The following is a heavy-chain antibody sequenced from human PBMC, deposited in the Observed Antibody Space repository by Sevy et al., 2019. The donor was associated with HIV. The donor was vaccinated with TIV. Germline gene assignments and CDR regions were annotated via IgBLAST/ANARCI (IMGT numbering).Heavy chain of an antibody. J-gene: IGHJ4*02. V-gene: IGHV3-33*01. CDR3: AMNYYDSSGSSFFFDY. Sequence: GGFLRLSCAASGFTFSSYGMHWVRQAPGKGLEWVAVIWYDGSNKYYADSVKVRFTISRDNSKNTLYLQMNSLRAEDTPVYDCAMNYYDSSGSSFFFDYWGQGTLVTVSS. D-gene: IGHD3-22*01. CDR2: IWYDGSNK. CDR1: GFTFSSYG.